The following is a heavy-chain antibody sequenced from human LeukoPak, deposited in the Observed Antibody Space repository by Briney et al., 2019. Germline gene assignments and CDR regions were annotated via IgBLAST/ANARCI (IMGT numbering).Heavy chain of an antibody. CDR3: ARDKRGGSPYYFDS. V-gene: IGHV4-61*02. J-gene: IGHJ4*02. CDR1: GGSISSGSYY. D-gene: IGHD2-15*01. CDR2: IYTGGST. Sequence: SETLSLTCTVSGGSISSGSYYWSWIRQAAGKGVEWIGRIYTGGSTNYNPSLKSRVTISVDTSKHQFSLKLSSVTAADTAVYYCARDKRGGSPYYFDSWGQGTLVTVSS.